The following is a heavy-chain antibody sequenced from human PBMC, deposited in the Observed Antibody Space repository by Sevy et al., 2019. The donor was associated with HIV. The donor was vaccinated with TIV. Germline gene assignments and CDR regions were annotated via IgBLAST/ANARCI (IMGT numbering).Heavy chain of an antibody. Sequence: GGSLSLSCAASGFTFSSYGMHWVRQAPGKGLEWVELIWYDGSSKYYADSVKGRFTISRDNSKNTLYLQMNSLRAEDTAVYYCASGAYYYASRTENFDYWGQGTLVTVSS. CDR1: GFTFSSYG. J-gene: IGHJ4*02. V-gene: IGHV3-33*01. CDR3: ASGAYYYASRTENFDY. D-gene: IGHD3-10*01. CDR2: IWYDGSSK.